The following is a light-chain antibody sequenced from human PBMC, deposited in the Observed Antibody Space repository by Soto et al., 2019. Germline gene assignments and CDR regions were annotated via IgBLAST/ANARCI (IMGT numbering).Light chain of an antibody. CDR1: SGHSNYA. V-gene: IGLV4-69*01. J-gene: IGLJ3*02. CDR2: LNSDGSH. CDR3: QTWGTGLWV. Sequence: QLVLTQSPSASASLGASVKLTCTLSSGHSNYAIAWHQQQPEKGPRYLMKLNSDGSHSKGDGIPDRFSGSSSGAERYLTISGLQSEDEADYFCQTWGTGLWVFGGGTTVTVL.